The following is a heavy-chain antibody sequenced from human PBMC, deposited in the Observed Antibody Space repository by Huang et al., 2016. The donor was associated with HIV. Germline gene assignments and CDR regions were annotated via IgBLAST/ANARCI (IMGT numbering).Heavy chain of an antibody. D-gene: IGHD5-18*01. V-gene: IGHV1-18*01. Sequence: QVQLVQSGAEVKKPGASVKVSCKASGYTFSSFGISWVRQAPGQGLEWVGWIIVYNGNTKFAQKSQGRLTMTTDTSTSTAYMELRSLRSDDTAVYYCARGGGIQLWLLGYYYMDVWGNGTTVTVSS. CDR3: ARGGGIQLWLLGYYYMDV. CDR2: IIVYNGNT. CDR1: GYTFSSFG. J-gene: IGHJ6*03.